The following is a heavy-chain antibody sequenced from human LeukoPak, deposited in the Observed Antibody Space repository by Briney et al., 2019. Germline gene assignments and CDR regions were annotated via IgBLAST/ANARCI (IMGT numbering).Heavy chain of an antibody. J-gene: IGHJ4*02. CDR1: GGSISNYY. CDR3: ARLYGNFQNYYDY. V-gene: IGHV4-59*12. CDR2: IYYSGST. Sequence: SETLSLTCTVSGGSISNYYWSWIRQPPGKGLEWIGYIYYSGSTFYNPSLKSRVTISVDTSKNQFSLKLRSVTAADTAMFYCARLYGNFQNYYDYWGQGTLVAVSS. D-gene: IGHD1-7*01.